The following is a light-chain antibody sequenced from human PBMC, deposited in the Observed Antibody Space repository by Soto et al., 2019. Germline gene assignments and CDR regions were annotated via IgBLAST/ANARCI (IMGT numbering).Light chain of an antibody. CDR2: DVN. J-gene: IGLJ2*01. CDR1: RSDIGAYNF. CDR3: TSWTTSTTMI. V-gene: IGLV2-14*03. Sequence: HSVLTQPASVTGLPGQSITISCTGTRSDIGAYNFVSWYQQHPGEVPKLILYDVNVRPSGVSNRFSGSKSGNTASLTISGLQAEDEADYYCTSWTTSTTMIFGGGTKVTVL.